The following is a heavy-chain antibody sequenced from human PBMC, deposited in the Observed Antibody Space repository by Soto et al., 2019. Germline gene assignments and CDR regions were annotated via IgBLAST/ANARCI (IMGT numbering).Heavy chain of an antibody. Sequence: EVQLVESGGGLVQPGGSLRLSCVGSGFSFSEDWMHWLRRAPGKGLEWVSRITSDGRSTTYADSVKGRFTISRDNAKNTLYLQMNSLRVEDTAVYYCARQYGMDVWGQGTTVTVSS. V-gene: IGHV3-74*01. CDR3: ARQYGMDV. CDR1: GFSFSEDW. J-gene: IGHJ6*02. CDR2: ITSDGRST.